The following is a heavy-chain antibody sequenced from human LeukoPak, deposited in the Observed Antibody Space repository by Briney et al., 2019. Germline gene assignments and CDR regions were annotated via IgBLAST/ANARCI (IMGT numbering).Heavy chain of an antibody. J-gene: IGHJ4*02. D-gene: IGHD1-26*01. CDR2: INWNGGST. Sequence: GGSLKLSCAASGFTFSSYAMSWVRQAPGKGLEWVSGINWNGGSTGYADSVKGRFTISRDNAKNSLYLQMNSLRAEDTALYHCARSGSYGLQYFDYWGQGTLVTVSS. CDR1: GFTFSSYA. CDR3: ARSGSYGLQYFDY. V-gene: IGHV3-20*01.